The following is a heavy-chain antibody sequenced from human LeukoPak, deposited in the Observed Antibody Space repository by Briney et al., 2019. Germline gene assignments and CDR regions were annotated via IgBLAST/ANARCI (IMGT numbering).Heavy chain of an antibody. D-gene: IGHD3-22*01. CDR1: GDTFTSYY. CDR3: AYPSGYYYRGLDY. CDR2: INPSGGSN. Sequence: GASVKVSCKASGDTFTSYYMHWVRQAPGQGLEWMGIINPSGGSNTYAQKFQGRVTMTRDMSTSTVYMELSSLRSDDTAVYYCAYPSGYYYRGLDYWGQGTLVTVSS. J-gene: IGHJ4*02. V-gene: IGHV1-46*01.